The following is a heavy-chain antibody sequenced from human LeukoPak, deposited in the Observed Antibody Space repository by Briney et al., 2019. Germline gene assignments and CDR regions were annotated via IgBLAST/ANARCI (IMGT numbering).Heavy chain of an antibody. CDR3: ARGKYYYDSSGYGLFDP. D-gene: IGHD3-22*01. J-gene: IGHJ5*02. V-gene: IGHV3-23*01. CDR1: GFTFSSYA. Sequence: GGSLRLSCAASGFTFSSYAMSWVRQAPGKGLEWVSAISGSGGSTYYADSVKGRFTISRDNAKNSLYLQMNSLRDEDTAVYYCARGKYYYDSSGYGLFDPWGQGTLVTVSS. CDR2: ISGSGGST.